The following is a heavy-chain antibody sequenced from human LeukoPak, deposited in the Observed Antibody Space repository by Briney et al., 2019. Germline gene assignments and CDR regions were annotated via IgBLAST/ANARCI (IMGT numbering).Heavy chain of an antibody. J-gene: IGHJ5*02. V-gene: IGHV3-23*01. D-gene: IGHD6-19*01. CDR3: AKDPYSSGWYGSNWFDP. Sequence: PGGSLRLSCAASGFNFDDYGMSWVRQAPGKGLEWVSAISGSGGSTYYADSVKDRFTISRDNSKNTLYLQMNSLRAEDTAVYYCAKDPYSSGWYGSNWFDPWGQGTLVTVSS. CDR2: ISGSGGST. CDR1: GFNFDDYG.